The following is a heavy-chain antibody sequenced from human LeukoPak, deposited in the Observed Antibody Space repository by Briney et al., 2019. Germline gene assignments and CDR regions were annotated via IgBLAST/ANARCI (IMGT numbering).Heavy chain of an antibody. Sequence: GGSLRLSCAASGFTFSSYGMSWVRQAPGKGLEWVSTISGSGGSTYYADSVKGRFTISRDNSRDTLYLQMNSLRAEDTAVYYCAREGPPSEYSGGPNAFDIWGQGTMVTVSS. D-gene: IGHD6-6*01. V-gene: IGHV3-23*01. J-gene: IGHJ3*02. CDR1: GFTFSSYG. CDR2: ISGSGGST. CDR3: AREGPPSEYSGGPNAFDI.